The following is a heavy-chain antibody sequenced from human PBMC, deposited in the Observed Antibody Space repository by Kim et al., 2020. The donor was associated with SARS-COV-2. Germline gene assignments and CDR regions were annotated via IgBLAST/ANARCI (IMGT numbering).Heavy chain of an antibody. D-gene: IGHD3-10*01. CDR1: GYTFTSYA. V-gene: IGHV1-3*01. J-gene: IGHJ4*02. Sequence: ASVKVSCKASGYTFTSYAMHWVRQAPGQRLEWMGWINAGNGNTKYSQKFQGRVTITRDTSASTAYMELSSLRSEDTAVYYCARDRVVRGVRGIRIFDYWGQGTLVTVSS. CDR2: INAGNGNT. CDR3: ARDRVVRGVRGIRIFDY.